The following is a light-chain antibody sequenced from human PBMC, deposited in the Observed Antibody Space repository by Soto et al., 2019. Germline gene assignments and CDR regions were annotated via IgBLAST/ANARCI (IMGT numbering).Light chain of an antibody. J-gene: IGLJ1*01. CDR1: RSDVGSYNL. CDR3: CSYAGSSTFPYV. V-gene: IGLV2-23*02. CDR2: EVS. Sequence: QSVLTQPASVSGSPGQSITISCTGTRSDVGSYNLVSWYQHHPGKAPKLMIYEVSKRPSGVSNRFSGSKSGNTASLTISGLQAEDEADYYCCSYAGSSTFPYVFGTGTKVTVL.